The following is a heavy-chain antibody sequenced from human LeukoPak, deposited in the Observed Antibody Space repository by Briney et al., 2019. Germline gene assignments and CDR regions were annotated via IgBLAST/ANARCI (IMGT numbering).Heavy chain of an antibody. D-gene: IGHD6-19*01. CDR1: GGSFSGYY. CDR2: IKQDGSHK. J-gene: IGHJ4*02. CDR3: ARETPDSSGWD. Sequence: LSLTCAVYGGSFSGYYWSWVRQAPGKGLEWVANIKQDGSHKNYVDSVKGRFTISRDNAKNSLSLQMNSLRAEDTAVYYCARETPDSSGWDWGQGTLVTVSS. V-gene: IGHV3-7*01.